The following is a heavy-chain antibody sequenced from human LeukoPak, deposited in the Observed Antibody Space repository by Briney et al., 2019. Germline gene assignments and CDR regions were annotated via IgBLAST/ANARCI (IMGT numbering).Heavy chain of an antibody. J-gene: IGHJ6*02. D-gene: IGHD2-15*01. CDR3: ARDLTVVVGYYYGMDV. CDR2: ISYDGSNK. CDR1: GFTFSSYA. Sequence: HPGRSLRLSCAASGFTFSSYAMHWVRQAPGKGLEWVAVISYDGSNKYYADSVKGRFTISRDNSKNTLYLQMNSLRAEDTAVYYCARDLTVVVGYYYGMDVWGQGTTVTVSS. V-gene: IGHV3-30-3*01.